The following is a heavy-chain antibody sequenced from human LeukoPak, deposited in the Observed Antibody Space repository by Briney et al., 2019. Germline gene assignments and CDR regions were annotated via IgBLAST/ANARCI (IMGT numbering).Heavy chain of an antibody. D-gene: IGHD4-17*01. CDR1: GYTFTGYH. Sequence: SCKASGYTFTGYHMHWVRQAPGKGLEWVAVISYDGSNKYYADSVKGRFTISRDNSKNTLYLQMNSLRAEDTAVYYCARDGPTVTTLSGFDYWGQGTLVTVSS. CDR2: ISYDGSNK. CDR3: ARDGPTVTTLSGFDY. V-gene: IGHV3-30-3*01. J-gene: IGHJ4*02.